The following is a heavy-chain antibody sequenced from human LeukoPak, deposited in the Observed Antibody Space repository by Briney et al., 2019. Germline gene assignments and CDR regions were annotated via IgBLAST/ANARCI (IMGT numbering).Heavy chain of an antibody. CDR3: ARGAADYYGSGSSDGNY. V-gene: IGHV3-30-3*01. J-gene: IGHJ4*02. Sequence: QPGGSLRLSCAASGFTFSSYAMHWVRQAPGKGLEWVAVISYDGSNKYYADSVKGRFTISRDNSKNTLYLQMNSLRAEDTAVYYCARGAADYYGSGSSDGNYWGQGTLVTVSS. CDR2: ISYDGSNK. D-gene: IGHD3-10*01. CDR1: GFTFSSYA.